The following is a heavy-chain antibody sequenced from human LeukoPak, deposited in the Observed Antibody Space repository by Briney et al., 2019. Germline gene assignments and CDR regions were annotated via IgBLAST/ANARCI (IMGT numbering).Heavy chain of an antibody. Sequence: GGSLRLSCAASGFTFSSYDMHWVRQAPGRGLEWVAFVQKDGNSKKYADSVKGRFTISRDNSKNTLYLQMNSLRVEDTAVYYCANIPNSFGPDYWGQGSLVTVSS. CDR3: ANIPNSFGPDY. J-gene: IGHJ4*02. CDR2: VQKDGNSK. V-gene: IGHV3-30*02. CDR1: GFTFSSYD. D-gene: IGHD3-16*01.